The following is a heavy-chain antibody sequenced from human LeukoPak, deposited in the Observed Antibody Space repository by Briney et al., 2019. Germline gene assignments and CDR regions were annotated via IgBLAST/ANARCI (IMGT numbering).Heavy chain of an antibody. Sequence: GGSLRLSCAASGFTFSSYWMSWVRQAPGKGLEWVANIKQDGSEKHYVDSVKGRFTISRDNAKNSLYLQMNSLRAEDTAVYYCARVGVVVPAAMPEFDYWGQGTLVTVSS. J-gene: IGHJ4*02. D-gene: IGHD2-2*01. CDR2: IKQDGSEK. CDR3: ARVGVVVPAAMPEFDY. V-gene: IGHV3-7*01. CDR1: GFTFSSYW.